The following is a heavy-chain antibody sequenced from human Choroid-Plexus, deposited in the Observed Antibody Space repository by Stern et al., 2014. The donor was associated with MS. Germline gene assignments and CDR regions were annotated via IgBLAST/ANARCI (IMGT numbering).Heavy chain of an antibody. CDR3: AKDRQYLTYFFDH. V-gene: IGHV3-30*18. J-gene: IGHJ5*02. D-gene: IGHD2/OR15-2a*01. CDR2: VSYDGNNK. CDR1: GFTFGSCA. Sequence: DPLVESGGGVVQPGRPLRLSCVASGFTFGSCAMHWVRQAPRKGLERVAGVSYDGNNKYYADSVKGRFTISRDNSQNTLYMQMSSLRPEDTAVYYCAKDRQYLTYFFDHWGQGSLVTVSS.